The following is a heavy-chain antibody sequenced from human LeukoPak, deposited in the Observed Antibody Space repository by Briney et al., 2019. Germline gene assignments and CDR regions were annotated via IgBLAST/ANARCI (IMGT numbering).Heavy chain of an antibody. J-gene: IGHJ6*02. CDR2: TSGSGDTT. CDR1: GFTFSSYS. V-gene: IGHV3-23*01. Sequence: PGGSLRLSCAASGFTFSSYSMSWVRQAPGKGLEWVSLTSGSGDTTNYADSVKGRFAISRDNSKSMLFLQLNSLRAEDTALYYCARDLHYYVAMDVWGQGTTVTVSS. CDR3: ARDLHYYVAMDV. D-gene: IGHD3-10*02.